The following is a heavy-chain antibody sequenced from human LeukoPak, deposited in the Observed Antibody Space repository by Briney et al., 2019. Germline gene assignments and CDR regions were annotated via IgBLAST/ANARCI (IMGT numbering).Heavy chain of an antibody. CDR2: INPNSGGT. CDR1: GYSFTDHY. D-gene: IGHD1-1*01. CDR3: AREVRTTGRAFDP. J-gene: IGHJ5*02. V-gene: IGHV1-2*02. Sequence: ASVKVSCRTSGYSFTDHYMHWVRQAPGQGLEWMGWINPNSGGTNYAQKFQGRVTMTRDTSISTAYMELSRLRSDDTAVYYCAREVRTTGRAFDPWGQGTLVTVSS.